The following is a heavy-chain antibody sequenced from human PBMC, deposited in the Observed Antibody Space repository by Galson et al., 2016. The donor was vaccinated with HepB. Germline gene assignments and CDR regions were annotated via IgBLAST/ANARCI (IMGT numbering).Heavy chain of an antibody. V-gene: IGHV3-23*01. CDR1: GFTFSNYA. J-gene: IGHJ4*02. CDR2: IKGGGVSP. D-gene: IGHD1-1*01. CDR3: ARAWVHLYDLDY. Sequence: SLRLSCAASGFTFSNYAMNWVRQAPGKGPEWVSSIKGGGVSPKYADSVTGRFTISRDNTNNTLHLQMNSLRAEDTAVYYCARAWVHLYDLDYWGQGARVTVSS.